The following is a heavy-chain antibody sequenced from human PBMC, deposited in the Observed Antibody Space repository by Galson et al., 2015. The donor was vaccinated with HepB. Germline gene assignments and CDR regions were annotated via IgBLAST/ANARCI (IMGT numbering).Heavy chain of an antibody. Sequence: SLRLSCAATGFTFSTYAMNWVRQAPGKGLEWVSGISGSGGSTYYADSVKGRLTISRDNSKNTLYLQMNSLRAEDTAAYYCAKESNSWPKGTVDFWGQGILVTVSS. V-gene: IGHV3-23*01. D-gene: IGHD4-11*01. CDR2: ISGSGGST. CDR1: GFTFSTYA. CDR3: AKESNSWPKGTVDF. J-gene: IGHJ4*02.